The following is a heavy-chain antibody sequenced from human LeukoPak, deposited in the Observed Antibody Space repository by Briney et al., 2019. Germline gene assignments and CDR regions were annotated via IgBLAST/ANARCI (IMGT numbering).Heavy chain of an antibody. CDR2: INPNSGGT. J-gene: IGHJ3*02. CDR1: GYTFTGYY. D-gene: IGHD3-22*01. CDR3: ATPYYYDSSGPPGAFDI. V-gene: IGHV1-2*06. Sequence: GASVKVSCKASGYTFTGYYMHWVRQAPGQGLEWMGRINPNSGGTNYAQKFQGRVTMTRDTSISSAYMELSRLRSDDTAVYYCATPYYYDSSGPPGAFDIWGQGTMVTVSS.